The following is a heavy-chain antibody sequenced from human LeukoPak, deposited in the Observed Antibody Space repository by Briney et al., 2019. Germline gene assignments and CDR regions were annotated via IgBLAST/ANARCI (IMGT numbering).Heavy chain of an antibody. D-gene: IGHD3-3*01. CDR1: GFTFSSYG. CDR2: ISYDGSNK. J-gene: IGHJ6*03. V-gene: IGHV3-30*03. CDR3: AREYYDFWSGYYIYYYYYMDV. Sequence: PGGSLRLSCAASGFTFSSYGMIWVRQAPGKGLEWVAVISYDGSNKYYADSVKGRFTISRDNSKNTLYLQMNSLRAEDTAVYYCAREYYDFWSGYYIYYYYYMDVWGKGTTVTVSS.